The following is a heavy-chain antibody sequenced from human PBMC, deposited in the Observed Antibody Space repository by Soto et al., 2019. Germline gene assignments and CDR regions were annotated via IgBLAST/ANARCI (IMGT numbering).Heavy chain of an antibody. CDR1: GYTFTSYG. Sequence: QAQLVQSGAEVKKPGASVKVSCKASGYTFTSYGISWVRQAPGQGLGWMGWVSAYDGDTNYAQKLQGRVSMTTDTSTTTAYMELSSMRSDDPAVYYCGRDYHHLSNGYYCDVFDILGQGTMVTVSS. D-gene: IGHD3-22*01. CDR2: VSAYDGDT. V-gene: IGHV1-18*01. CDR3: GRDYHHLSNGYYCDVFDI. J-gene: IGHJ3*02.